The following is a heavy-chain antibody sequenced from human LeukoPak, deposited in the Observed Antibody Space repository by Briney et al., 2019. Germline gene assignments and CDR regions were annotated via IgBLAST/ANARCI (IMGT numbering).Heavy chain of an antibody. V-gene: IGHV3-21*06. D-gene: IGHD3-10*01. CDR3: AKENRAEIDY. CDR2: IDSSALYS. Sequence: PGGSLRLSCAASGFTFDSYSLAWVRQAPGKGLEWVASIDSSALYSYYSDSVKGRFTISRDFARNSLYLQTDTLSVEDTAVYYCAKENRAEIDYWGQGALVTVSS. CDR1: GFTFDSYS. J-gene: IGHJ4*02.